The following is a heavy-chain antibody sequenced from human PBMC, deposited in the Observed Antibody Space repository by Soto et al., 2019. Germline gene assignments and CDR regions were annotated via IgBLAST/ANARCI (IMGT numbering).Heavy chain of an antibody. V-gene: IGHV4-59*01. CDR2: IYYSGST. CDR1: GGSISSYY. CDR3: AGNDAFDI. Sequence: SETLSLTCTVSGGSISSYYWSWIRQPPGKGLEWIGYIYYSGSTNYNPSLKSRVTISVDTSKNQFSLKLSSVTAADTAVYYCAGNDAFDIWAQGTMVIVSS. J-gene: IGHJ3*02.